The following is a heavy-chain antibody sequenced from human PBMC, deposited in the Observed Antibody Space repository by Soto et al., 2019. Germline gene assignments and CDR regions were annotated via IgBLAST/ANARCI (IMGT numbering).Heavy chain of an antibody. CDR1: GGTFSSYA. CDR2: IIPILGIA. D-gene: IGHD5-12*01. V-gene: IGHV1-69*10. Sequence: ASVKVSCKASGGTFSSYAISWVRQAPGQGLEWMGGIIPILGIANYAQKFQGRVTITADKSTSTAYMELSSLRSEDTAVYYCARHYTRLSGYDSHYYYYYGMDVWGQGTTVTVSS. CDR3: ARHYTRLSGYDSHYYYYYGMDV. J-gene: IGHJ6*02.